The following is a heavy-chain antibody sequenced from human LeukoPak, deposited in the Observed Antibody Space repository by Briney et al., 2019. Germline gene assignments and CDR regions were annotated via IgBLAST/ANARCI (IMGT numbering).Heavy chain of an antibody. V-gene: IGHV3-33*01. Sequence: PGRSLRLSCAASGFTFSTYVMHWVRQAPGKGLEWAAVIWYDGSKKDYADSVKGRFTISRDNSKNTLYLQMNSLRAEDTAVYYCATDRSGYDLGYYGLDVWGRGTTVTVS. CDR3: ATDRSGYDLGYYGLDV. J-gene: IGHJ6*02. CDR1: GFTFSTYV. CDR2: IWYDGSKK. D-gene: IGHD5-12*01.